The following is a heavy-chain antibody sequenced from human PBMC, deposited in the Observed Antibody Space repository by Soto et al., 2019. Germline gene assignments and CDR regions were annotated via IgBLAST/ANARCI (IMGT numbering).Heavy chain of an antibody. D-gene: IGHD6-13*01. CDR1: GYTFTSYA. V-gene: IGHV1-3*01. J-gene: IGHJ4*02. Sequence: ASVKVSCKASGYTFTSYAMHWVRQAPGQGLEWMGWINADNGNTRYSQKFQGRVTITTDTSTSTAYMELSSLRSEDTAVYYCASLIAAADTRIDYWGQGTLVTVSS. CDR2: INADNGNT. CDR3: ASLIAAADTRIDY.